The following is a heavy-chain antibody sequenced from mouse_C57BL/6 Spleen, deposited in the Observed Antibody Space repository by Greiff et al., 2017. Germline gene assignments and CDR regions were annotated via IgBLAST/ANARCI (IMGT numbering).Heavy chain of an antibody. J-gene: IGHJ1*03. Sequence: VKLMESGPELVKPGASVKISCKASGYAFSSSWMNWVKQRPGKGLVWIGRIYPGDGDTNSNGKFKGKGTLPADKSSSTAYMQLGSLTSEDSAVYFCARDFYGSSYWYFDVWRKGTTVTVSS. V-gene: IGHV1-82*01. CDR3: ARDFYGSSYWYFDV. D-gene: IGHD1-1*01. CDR1: GYAFSSSW. CDR2: IYPGDGDT.